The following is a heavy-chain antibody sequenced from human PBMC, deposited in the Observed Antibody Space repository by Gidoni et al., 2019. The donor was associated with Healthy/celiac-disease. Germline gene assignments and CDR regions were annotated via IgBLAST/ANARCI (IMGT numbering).Heavy chain of an antibody. Sequence: QLQLQESGPGLVKPSETLSLTCTVSGGSISSSSYYWGWIRQPPGKGLEWIGSIYYSGSTYYNPSLKSRVTISVDTSKNQFSLKLSSVTAADTAVYYCARQRSPPFTVTTGGWFDPWGQGTLVTVSS. CDR3: ARQRSPPFTVTTGGWFDP. CDR1: GGSISSSSYY. V-gene: IGHV4-39*01. J-gene: IGHJ5*02. CDR2: IYYSGST. D-gene: IGHD4-17*01.